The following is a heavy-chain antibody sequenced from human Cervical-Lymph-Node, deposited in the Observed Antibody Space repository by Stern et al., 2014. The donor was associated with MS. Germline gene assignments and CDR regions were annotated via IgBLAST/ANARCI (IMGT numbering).Heavy chain of an antibody. J-gene: IGHJ5*01. CDR1: GVSISSSY. V-gene: IGHV4-59*01. CDR2: IYHSGGA. D-gene: IGHD6-13*01. Sequence: QVQLQESGPGLVRPSETLSLTCAVSGVSISSSYWSWIRQPLGKGLEWIGYIYHSGGATYNPSLKIRVTMSVDTSRSQFSLKLGSVTAADTAVYYCARDVGMDSWGQGTLVTVSS. CDR3: ARDVGMDS.